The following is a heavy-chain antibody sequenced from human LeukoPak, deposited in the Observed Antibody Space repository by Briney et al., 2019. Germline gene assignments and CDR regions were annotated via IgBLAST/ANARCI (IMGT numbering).Heavy chain of an antibody. CDR3: SRDGSGPFDD. Sequence: GGSLRLSCAASGFSFSNDWMNWVRQAPGKGLEWVANIRKDGSEKHYVDSVTGRFTISRDNAKNSLYLRMNSLRAEDTAVYYCSRDGSGPFDDWGQGTLVTVSS. CDR1: GFSFSNDW. V-gene: IGHV3-7*05. D-gene: IGHD5-12*01. CDR2: IRKDGSEK. J-gene: IGHJ4*02.